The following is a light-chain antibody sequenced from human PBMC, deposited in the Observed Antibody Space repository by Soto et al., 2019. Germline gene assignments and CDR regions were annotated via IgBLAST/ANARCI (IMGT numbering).Light chain of an antibody. Sequence: QSVLTQPPSASGTPGQRVTISCSGSTSNLGSNYVYWYQQLPGTAPKLLLYRNNQRPSGVPDRFSGSKSGTSAYLAISGLRSEDEADYYCASWDDSLSGFYVFGAGTKLTVL. CDR2: RNN. V-gene: IGLV1-47*01. J-gene: IGLJ1*01. CDR3: ASWDDSLSGFYV. CDR1: TSNLGSNY.